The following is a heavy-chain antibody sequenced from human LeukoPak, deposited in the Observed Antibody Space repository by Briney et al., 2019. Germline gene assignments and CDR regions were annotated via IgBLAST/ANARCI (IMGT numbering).Heavy chain of an antibody. V-gene: IGHV4-34*01. Sequence: PSETLSLTCAVSGGSFSGYYWSWIRQPPGQGLEWIGEINHSGSTNYNPSLKSRVTIPVDTSKNQFSLKLSSVTAADTAVYYCASAGNSGSYYQSLWDYWGQGTLVTVSS. CDR3: ASAGNSGSYYQSLWDY. J-gene: IGHJ4*02. CDR1: GGSFSGYY. CDR2: INHSGST. D-gene: IGHD3-10*01.